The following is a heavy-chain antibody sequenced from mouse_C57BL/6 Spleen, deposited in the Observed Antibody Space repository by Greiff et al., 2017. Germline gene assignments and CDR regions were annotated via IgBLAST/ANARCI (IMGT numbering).Heavy chain of an antibody. CDR2: ISSGSSTI. J-gene: IGHJ3*01. CDR1: GFTFSDYG. CDR3: EKLFFAY. V-gene: IGHV5-17*01. Sequence: EVHLVESGGGLVKPGGSLKLSCAASGFTFSDYGMHWVRQAPEKGLEWVAYISSGSSTIYYADTVKGRFTISRDNAKNTLFLQMTSLRSEDTAMYYCEKLFFAYWGKVPLVTVSA.